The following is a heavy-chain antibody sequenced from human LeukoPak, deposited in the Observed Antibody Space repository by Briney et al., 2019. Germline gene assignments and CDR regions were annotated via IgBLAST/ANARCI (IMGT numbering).Heavy chain of an antibody. V-gene: IGHV3-15*01. J-gene: IGHJ4*02. CDR1: GFTFSNAW. CDR3: TTSKH. CDR2: IKSKTDGRTT. Sequence: GGSLRLSCAASGFTFSNAWMSWVRQAPGKGLEWVGRIKSKTDGRTTDYSAHVKGRFTISRDDSKNTLYLQMNSLKTEDRAVYYCTTSKHWGQGTLVTVSS.